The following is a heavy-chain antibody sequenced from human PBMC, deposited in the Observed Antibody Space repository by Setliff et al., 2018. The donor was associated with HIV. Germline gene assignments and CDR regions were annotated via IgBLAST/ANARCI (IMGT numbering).Heavy chain of an antibody. D-gene: IGHD3-10*01. CDR1: GFSLGPTGMC. V-gene: IGHV4-61*08. Sequence: SGPTLVNPTQPLTLTCTVSGFSLGPTGMCVSWIRQPPGKGLEWLGYLYYSGSTNYNLPLKSRVPISADTSKNQFSLKLSSVTAADTAGYYCANYADRESNRFDPWGQGSLVTVSS. CDR3: ANYADRESNRFDP. CDR2: LYYSGST. J-gene: IGHJ5*02.